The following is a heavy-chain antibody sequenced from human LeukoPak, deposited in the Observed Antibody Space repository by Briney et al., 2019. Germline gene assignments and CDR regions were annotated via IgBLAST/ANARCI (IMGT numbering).Heavy chain of an antibody. V-gene: IGHV4-34*01. D-gene: IGHD6-13*01. CDR3: AREGYSSSYYYYYGMDV. CDR1: GGSFSGYY. CDR2: INHSGST. J-gene: IGHJ6*02. Sequence: SETLSLTCAVYGGSFSGYYWSWIRQPPGKGLEWIGEINHSGSTNYNPSLKSRVTISVDTSKNQFSLKLSSVTAADTAVYYCAREGYSSSYYYYYGMDVWGQGTTVTVSS.